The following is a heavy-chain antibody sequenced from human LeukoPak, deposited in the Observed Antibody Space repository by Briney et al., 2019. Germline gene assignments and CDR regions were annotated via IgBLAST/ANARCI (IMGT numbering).Heavy chain of an antibody. V-gene: IGHV1-18*01. CDR1: GYTFTSYG. J-gene: IGHJ4*02. CDR3: ARTNVDTAMVTQDDY. CDR2: ISAYNGNT. D-gene: IGHD5-18*01. Sequence: ASVKVSCKASGYTFTSYGISWVRQAPGQGLEWMGWISAYNGNTNYAQKLQGRVTMTTDTSASTAYMELRSLRSDDTAVYYCARTNVDTAMVTQDDYWGQGTLVTVSS.